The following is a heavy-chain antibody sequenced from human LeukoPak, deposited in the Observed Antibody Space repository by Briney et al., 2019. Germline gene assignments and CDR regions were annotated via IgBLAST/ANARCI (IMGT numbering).Heavy chain of an antibody. CDR3: ARHAYIQFWLY. D-gene: IGHD4-11*01. V-gene: IGHV4-39*01. CDR1: GASLSRDTDF. J-gene: IGHJ4*02. CDR2: IDSSGTT. Sequence: SETLSLTCTVSGASLSRDTDFWGWIRQSPEKGLEWIGSIDSSGTTHYNSSLKSRVVISVDTSRNQVSLNLTSVTSADTAVYYCARHAYIQFWLYWGQGTQVIVSS.